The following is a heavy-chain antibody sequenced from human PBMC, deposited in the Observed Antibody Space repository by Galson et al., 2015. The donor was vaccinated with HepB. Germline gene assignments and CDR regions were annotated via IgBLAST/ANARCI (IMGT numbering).Heavy chain of an antibody. CDR3: ASQHRDGYNLAHPYYFDY. J-gene: IGHJ4*02. Sequence: QSGAEVKKPGESLKISCKGSGYSFTSYWIGWVRQMPGKGLEWMGIIYPGDSDTRYSPSFQGQVTISADKSISTAYLQWSSLKASDTAMYYCASQHRDGYNLAHPYYFDYWGQGTLVTVSS. V-gene: IGHV5-51*03. CDR2: IYPGDSDT. D-gene: IGHD5-24*01. CDR1: GYSFTSYW.